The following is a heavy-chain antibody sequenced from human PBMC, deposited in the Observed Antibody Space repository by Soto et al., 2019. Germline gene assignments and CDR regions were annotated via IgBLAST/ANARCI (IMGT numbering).Heavy chain of an antibody. CDR1: GFTFGSYA. Sequence: GGSLRLSCAASGFTFGSYAMSWVRQAPGKGLEWVSAVSGSGGTTYYAESVKGRFTISRENSKNTLYLQMNSLRAEDTAVYYCAKGGPSPFDDILTESKYGMDVWGQGTTVTVSS. CDR2: VSGSGGTT. J-gene: IGHJ6*02. CDR3: AKGGPSPFDDILTESKYGMDV. V-gene: IGHV3-23*01. D-gene: IGHD3-9*01.